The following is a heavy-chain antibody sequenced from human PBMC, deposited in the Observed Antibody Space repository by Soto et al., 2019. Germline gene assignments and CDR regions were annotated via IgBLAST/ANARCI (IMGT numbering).Heavy chain of an antibody. CDR1: GFTLTELS. V-gene: IGHV1-24*01. J-gene: IGHJ6*02. CDR3: ARDRGAEYCSSTSCYIGYYYYYYGMDV. Sequence: GASVKVSCKVSGFTLTELSMHWVRQAPGKGLEWMGGFDPEDGETVYAQKFQGRVTMTRDTSISTAYMELSRLRSDDTAVYYCARDRGAEYCSSTSCYIGYYYYYYGMDVWGQGTTVTVSS. CDR2: FDPEDGET. D-gene: IGHD2-2*02.